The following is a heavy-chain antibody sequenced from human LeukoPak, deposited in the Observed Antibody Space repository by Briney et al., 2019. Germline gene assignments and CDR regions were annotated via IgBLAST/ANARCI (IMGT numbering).Heavy chain of an antibody. Sequence: SETLSLTCAVYGGSFSGYYWSWIRQPPGKGLEWIGEINHSGSTNYNPSLKSRVTISVDTSKNQFSLKLSSVTAADTAVYYCARGLRPMTTVRTGSNYFDYWGQGTLVTVSS. J-gene: IGHJ4*02. CDR1: GGSFSGYY. CDR3: ARGLRPMTTVRTGSNYFDY. D-gene: IGHD4-11*01. V-gene: IGHV4-34*01. CDR2: INHSGST.